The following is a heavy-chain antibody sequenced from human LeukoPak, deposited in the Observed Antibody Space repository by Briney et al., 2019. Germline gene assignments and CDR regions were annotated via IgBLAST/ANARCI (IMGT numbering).Heavy chain of an antibody. CDR2: MTYDGGSQ. J-gene: IGHJ4*02. Sequence: GGSLRFSCAASGFTFSSYGMHWVRQAPGKGLEWVAVMTYDGGSQFYADSVKARFTISRDNSKDTLYLQMNSLRVEDTAVYYCARDLKTITRGYFDYWGQGTLVTVAS. CDR3: ARDLKTITRGYFDY. D-gene: IGHD3-22*01. CDR1: GFTFSSYG. V-gene: IGHV3-30-3*01.